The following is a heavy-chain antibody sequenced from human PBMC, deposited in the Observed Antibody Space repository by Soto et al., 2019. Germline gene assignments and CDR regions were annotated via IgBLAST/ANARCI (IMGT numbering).Heavy chain of an antibody. V-gene: IGHV1-58*01. CDR2: IVVGSGNT. D-gene: IGHD6-19*01. J-gene: IGHJ6*02. CDR1: GFTFTSSA. Sequence: SVKVSCKASGFTFTSSAVQWVRQARGQRLEWIGWIVVGSGNTNYAQKFQERVTITRDMSTSTAYMELSSLRSEDTAVYYCAAVNSLCSGWSPIYYYYGMDVWGQGTTVTVSS. CDR3: AAVNSLCSGWSPIYYYYGMDV.